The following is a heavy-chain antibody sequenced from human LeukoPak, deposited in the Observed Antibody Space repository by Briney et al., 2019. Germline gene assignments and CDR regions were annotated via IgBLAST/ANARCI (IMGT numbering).Heavy chain of an antibody. J-gene: IGHJ4*02. CDR2: INPNSGGT. V-gene: IGHV1-2*02. CDR1: GYTFTGYY. D-gene: IGHD3-10*01. CDR3: ARDRPHISLWFAEENLKNCDY. Sequence: GASVKVSCKASGYTFTGYYMHWVRQAPGQGLEWMGWINPNSGGTNYAQKFQGRVTMTRDTSISTAYMELSRLRSDDTAVYYCARDRPHISLWFAEENLKNCDYWGQGTLVTVSS.